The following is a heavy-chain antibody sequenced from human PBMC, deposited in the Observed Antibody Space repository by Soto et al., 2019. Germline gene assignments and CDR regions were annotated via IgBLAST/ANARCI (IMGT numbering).Heavy chain of an antibody. D-gene: IGHD3-9*01. CDR1: GFNFKDYW. J-gene: IGHJ3*01. Sequence: EVQLVESGGGLVQPGESLRLSCAGSGFNFKDYWMTWVRQAPGKGLEWLANIGEDGGISNYVDSVKGRFTISRDNVKNSLDLQINSLRAEDTAVYYCARDRNYHLSGYYDAFDVWGQGTVVTVSS. CDR3: ARDRNYHLSGYYDAFDV. CDR2: IGEDGGIS. V-gene: IGHV3-7*01.